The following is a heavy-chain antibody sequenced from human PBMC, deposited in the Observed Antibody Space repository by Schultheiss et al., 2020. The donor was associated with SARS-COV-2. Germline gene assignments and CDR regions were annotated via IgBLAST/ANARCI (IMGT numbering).Heavy chain of an antibody. J-gene: IGHJ3*02. V-gene: IGHV3-30*02. CDR3: ARGVAVAGSPYDAFDI. CDR2: IRSDGTNK. D-gene: IGHD6-19*01. CDR1: GFTFSAFG. Sequence: GESLKISCAASGFTFSAFGMHWVRQAPGKGLEWVTFIRSDGTNKYYADSVKGRFTISRDNSKNTLYLQMNSLRAEDTAVYYCARGVAVAGSPYDAFDIWGQGTMVTVSS.